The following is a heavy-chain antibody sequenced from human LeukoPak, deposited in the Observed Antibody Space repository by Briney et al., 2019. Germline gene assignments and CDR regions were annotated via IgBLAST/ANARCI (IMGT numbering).Heavy chain of an antibody. Sequence: SETLSLTCTVSRGSISSFYWSWIRQAPGKGLEWIGHVYYSGNTNYNPSLKSRVTISVDTSKNQFSLKLSSVTAADTAVYYCARDSYYDFWSGYDNWGQGTLVTVSS. CDR2: VYYSGNT. V-gene: IGHV4-59*01. J-gene: IGHJ4*02. CDR3: ARDSYYDFWSGYDN. CDR1: RGSISSFY. D-gene: IGHD3-3*01.